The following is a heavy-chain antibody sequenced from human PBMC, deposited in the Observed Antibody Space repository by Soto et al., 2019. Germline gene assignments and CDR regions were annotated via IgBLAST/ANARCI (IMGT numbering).Heavy chain of an antibody. CDR1: GFTFTNYA. CDR3: ARDFWSGYPIGSYYYGMDV. CDR2: ISYDGNTK. V-gene: IGHV3-30-3*01. Sequence: PGGSLRLSCAASGFTFTNYAMHWVRQGPGKGLEWVAVISYDGNTKFYTDSLKGRFSISRDNSKNTLYLQMNSLRAEDTAVYYCARDFWSGYPIGSYYYGMDVWGQGTTVTVSS. J-gene: IGHJ6*02. D-gene: IGHD3-3*01.